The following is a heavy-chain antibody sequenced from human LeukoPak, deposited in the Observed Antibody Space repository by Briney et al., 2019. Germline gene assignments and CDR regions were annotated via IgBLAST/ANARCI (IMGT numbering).Heavy chain of an antibody. CDR1: GFTVSSKY. CDR3: ARALGTTVTTQGVFDI. D-gene: IGHD4-17*01. V-gene: IGHV3-53*01. J-gene: IGHJ3*02. Sequence: PGGSLRLSCSASGFTVSSKYMTWVRQAPGKGLELVSVIYDGDQSAYADSVKGRFTISRDRSRNTLHLQMNSLRAEDTAVYYCARALGTTVTTQGVFDIWGQGTMVTVSS. CDR2: IYDGDQS.